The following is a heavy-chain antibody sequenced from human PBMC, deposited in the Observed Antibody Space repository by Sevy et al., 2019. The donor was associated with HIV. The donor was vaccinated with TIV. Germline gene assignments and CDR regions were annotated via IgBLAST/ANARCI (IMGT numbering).Heavy chain of an antibody. Sequence: GSLRLSCAASGFNFGSYAMSWVRQAPGKGLEWVSAISGSGGSTYYADSVKGRFTISRDNSKNTLDLQMNSLRAEDTAIYYCAKDNHYDSRGYYYGMRPSEGAFDIWGQGTMVTVSS. CDR3: AKDNHYDSRGYYYGMRPSEGAFDI. D-gene: IGHD3-22*01. CDR2: ISGSGGST. J-gene: IGHJ3*02. V-gene: IGHV3-23*01. CDR1: GFNFGSYA.